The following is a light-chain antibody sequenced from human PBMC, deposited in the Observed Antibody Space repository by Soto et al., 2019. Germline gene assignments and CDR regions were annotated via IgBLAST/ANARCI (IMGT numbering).Light chain of an antibody. CDR2: GAF. Sequence: EIVLTQSPATLSLSPVEIARLCFMASHGVSSYLAWYQQKPGQAPRLLIYGAFKRATGIPARFSGSASGTEFTLTISSLQSEDFAIYYCQQYNNWPLNCGGGTKGDI. V-gene: IGKV3D-15*01. CDR3: QQYNNWPLN. J-gene: IGKJ4*01. CDR1: HGVSSY.